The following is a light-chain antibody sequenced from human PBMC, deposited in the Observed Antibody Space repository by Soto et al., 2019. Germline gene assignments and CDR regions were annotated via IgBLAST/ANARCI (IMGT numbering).Light chain of an antibody. Sequence: DIQMTQSPSSVSVSVGDRVTITCRASQRISTWVDWYQQKQGKAPKLLIYTAFSLQSGVPPRFSGSGSETDFTLTNTSLQPEDFATYYCQQDHSFPVTFGQGTRLEIK. CDR3: QQDHSFPVT. V-gene: IGKV1-12*01. J-gene: IGKJ5*01. CDR2: TAF. CDR1: QRISTW.